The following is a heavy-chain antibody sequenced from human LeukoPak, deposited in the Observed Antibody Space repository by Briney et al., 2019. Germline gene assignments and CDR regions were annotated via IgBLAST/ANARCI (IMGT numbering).Heavy chain of an antibody. V-gene: IGHV1-69*13. D-gene: IGHD6-13*01. CDR1: GGTFNNFG. Sequence: SVKVSCKASGGTFNNFGISWVRQAPGQGLEWMGVIIPILTTTHYAQKFKGRVTIIADESTSTASLELSSLTSEDTAVYYCARDPLAASAPGYFNYWGQGTLVTVSS. J-gene: IGHJ4*02. CDR2: IIPILTTT. CDR3: ARDPLAASAPGYFNY.